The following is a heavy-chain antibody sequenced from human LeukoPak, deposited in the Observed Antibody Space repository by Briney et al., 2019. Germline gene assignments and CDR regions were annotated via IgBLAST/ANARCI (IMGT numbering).Heavy chain of an antibody. CDR1: GFIFDDYG. CDR3: AELGITMIGGV. J-gene: IGHJ6*04. CDR2: ISSSGSTI. Sequence: PGGSLRLSCAASGFIFDDYGMSWVRHVPGKGLEWVSYISSSGSTIYYADSVKGRFTISRDNAKNSLYLQMNSLRAEDTAVYYCAELGITMIGGVWGKGTTVTISS. V-gene: IGHV3-48*03. D-gene: IGHD3-10*02.